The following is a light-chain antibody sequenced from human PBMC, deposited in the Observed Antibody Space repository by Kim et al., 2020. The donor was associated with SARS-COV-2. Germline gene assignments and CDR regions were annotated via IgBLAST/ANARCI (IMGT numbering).Light chain of an antibody. CDR1: SSNIGARYD. V-gene: IGLV1-40*01. CDR3: QSYDSSLSVV. Sequence: QSVLTQPPSVSGAPGQRVTISCTGSSSNIGARYDVPWYQQLPGTAPKLLIYDNNNRPSGVPDRFSGSRSGTSASLAITGLQAEDEADYYCQSYDSSLSVVFGGGTKLTVL. CDR2: DNN. J-gene: IGLJ2*01.